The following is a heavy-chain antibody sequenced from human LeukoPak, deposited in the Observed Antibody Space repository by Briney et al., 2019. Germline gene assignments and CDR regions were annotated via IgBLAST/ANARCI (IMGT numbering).Heavy chain of an antibody. CDR1: GDSVSSNSVA. D-gene: IGHD6-19*01. CDR2: TYYRSKWYN. V-gene: IGHV6-1*01. Sequence: SQTLSLTCAISGDSVSSNSVAWSWISQSPSRGLEWLGRTYYRSKWYNDYAVSVKSRIIINPDTSKNQFSLQLNSVTPEDTAVYYCAKLGDSSTWGQGTLVTVSS. J-gene: IGHJ5*02. CDR3: AKLGDSST.